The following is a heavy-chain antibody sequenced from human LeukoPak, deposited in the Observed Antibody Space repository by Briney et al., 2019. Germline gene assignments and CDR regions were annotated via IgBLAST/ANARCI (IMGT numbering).Heavy chain of an antibody. CDR2: IIPIFGTA. Sequence: GASVKVSCKASGGTFSSYAISWVRQAPGQGLEWMGGIIPIFGTANYAQKFQGRVTITADESTSTAYMELSSLRSEDTAVYYCARRTAGYPRSYYHYMDVWGKGTTVTVSS. D-gene: IGHD3-9*01. CDR1: GGTFSSYA. CDR3: ARRTAGYPRSYYHYMDV. J-gene: IGHJ6*03. V-gene: IGHV1-69*13.